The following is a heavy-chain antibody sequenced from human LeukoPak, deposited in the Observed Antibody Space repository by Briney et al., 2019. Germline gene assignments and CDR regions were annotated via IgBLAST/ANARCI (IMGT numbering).Heavy chain of an antibody. V-gene: IGHV4-38-2*02. D-gene: IGHD2-8*01. CDR3: ARDFCTNGVCYYFDY. J-gene: IGHJ4*02. CDR1: GYSISSNYY. CDR2: IYHSGST. Sequence: SETLSLTCTVSGYSISSNYYWGWIRQPPGKGLEWLGTIYHSGSTYYNPSLKNRVTMSVDTSKNQFSLKLRSVTAADTAVYYCARDFCTNGVCYYFDYWGQGTLVTVSS.